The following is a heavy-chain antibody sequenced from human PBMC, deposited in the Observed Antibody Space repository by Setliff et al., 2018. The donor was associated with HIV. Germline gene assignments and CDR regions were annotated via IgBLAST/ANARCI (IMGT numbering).Heavy chain of an antibody. Sequence: SETLSLTCAVYGGSFSGYYWSWIRQPPGKGLEWIGEINHSGSTNYNPSLKSRVTISVDTSKNQFSLKLSSVTAADAAVYYCARDRYTWNYGKNYMDVWGKGTTVTVSS. CDR1: GGSFSGYY. D-gene: IGHD1-7*01. CDR3: ARDRYTWNYGKNYMDV. V-gene: IGHV4-34*01. J-gene: IGHJ6*03. CDR2: INHSGST.